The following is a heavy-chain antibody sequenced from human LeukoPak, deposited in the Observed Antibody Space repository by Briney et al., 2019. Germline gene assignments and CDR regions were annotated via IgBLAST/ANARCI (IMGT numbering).Heavy chain of an antibody. CDR2: IYRSGTT. CDR1: GGSISSTNW. D-gene: IGHD2-2*01. Sequence: SETLSLTCAVSGGSISSTNWWSWVRQPPGKGLEWIGEIYRSGTTNYKPSLKSRVTISLDKSRNHFSLKLTSVTAADTAVYYCARADRRSTLNYYYYYYMDVWGKGTTVTVSS. CDR3: ARADRRSTLNYYYYYYMDV. V-gene: IGHV4-4*02. J-gene: IGHJ6*03.